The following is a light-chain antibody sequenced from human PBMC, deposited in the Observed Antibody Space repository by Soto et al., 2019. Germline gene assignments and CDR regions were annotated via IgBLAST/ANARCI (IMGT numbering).Light chain of an antibody. CDR2: GAS. J-gene: IGKJ1*01. V-gene: IGKV3D-15*01. CDR3: QEYDNWPPEGT. Sequence: IVVTQSPGTLSLSPGERASLSCRASQSVSINLAWYQQKPGQAPRLLIYGASTRATGIPARFSGSGSGTEFTLTINSLQSEDFAVYYCQEYDNWPPEGTFGQGTKVDIK. CDR1: QSVSIN.